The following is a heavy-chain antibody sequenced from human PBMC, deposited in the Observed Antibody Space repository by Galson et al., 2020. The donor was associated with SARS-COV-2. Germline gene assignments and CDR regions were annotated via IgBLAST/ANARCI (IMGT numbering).Heavy chain of an antibody. CDR1: GFTFSNAW. CDR3: TTDQFDYVWGSYQHDAFDI. Sequence: TGGSLRLSCAASGFTFSNAWMSWVRQAPGKGLEWVGRIKSKTDGGTTDYAAPVKGRFTISRDDSKNTLYLQMNSLKTEDTAVYYCTTDQFDYVWGSYQHDAFDIWGQGTMVTVS. CDR2: IKSKTDGGTT. D-gene: IGHD3-16*02. V-gene: IGHV3-15*01. J-gene: IGHJ3*02.